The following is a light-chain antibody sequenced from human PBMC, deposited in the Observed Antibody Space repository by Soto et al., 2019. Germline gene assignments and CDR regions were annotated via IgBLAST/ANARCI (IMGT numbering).Light chain of an antibody. V-gene: IGKV1-5*01. CDR2: YAS. CDR1: QSISSW. CDR3: QQYNSYLGGFT. J-gene: IGKJ3*01. Sequence: DIQMTQSPSTLSASVGDRVTITCRASQSISSWLAWYQQKTGKAPKLLIYYASSLEIGVPSRFSGSGSGTEFTLTISSLQPDDFATYYCQQYNSYLGGFTFGPGTKVDIK.